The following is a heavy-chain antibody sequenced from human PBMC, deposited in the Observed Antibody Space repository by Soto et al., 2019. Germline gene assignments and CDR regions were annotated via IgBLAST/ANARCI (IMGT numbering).Heavy chain of an antibody. CDR1: GFSLSTSGMC. J-gene: IGHJ6*02. CDR2: IDWDDDK. CDR3: ARMGYSSSWPPGEFFFYYGMDV. Sequence: SGPTLVNPTQTLTLTCTFSGFSLSTSGMCVSWIRQPPGKALEWLARIDWDDDKYYSTSLKTRLTISKDTSKNQVVLTMTNMDPVDTATYYCARMGYSSSWPPGEFFFYYGMDVWGQGTTVTVSS. D-gene: IGHD6-13*01. V-gene: IGHV2-70*11.